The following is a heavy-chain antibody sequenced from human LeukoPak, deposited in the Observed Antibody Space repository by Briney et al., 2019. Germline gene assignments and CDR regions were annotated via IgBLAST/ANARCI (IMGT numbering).Heavy chain of an antibody. CDR1: GFTFSTYG. CDR3: ARGTGYYYYGMDV. J-gene: IGHJ6*02. CDR2: IWYDGSDK. V-gene: IGHV3-33*01. D-gene: IGHD2-8*02. Sequence: PGRSLRLSCAASGFTFSTYGMHWVRQAPGKGLGWVAVIWYDGSDKYYADSVKGRFTISRDNSKNTLYLQMNSLRAEDTAVYYCARGTGYYYYGMDVWGQGTTVTVSS.